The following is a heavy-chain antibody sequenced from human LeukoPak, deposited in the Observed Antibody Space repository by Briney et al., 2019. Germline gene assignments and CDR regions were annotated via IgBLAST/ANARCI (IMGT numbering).Heavy chain of an antibody. CDR3: ASRGYYGDYGDYYYYMDV. J-gene: IGHJ6*03. V-gene: IGHV1-46*01. D-gene: IGHD4-17*01. CDR2: INPSGGST. Sequence: ASVKVSCKASGYTFTSYYMHWVRQAPGQGLEWMGIINPSGGSTSYAQKFQGRVTITADESTSTAYMELSSLRSEDTAVYYCASRGYYGDYGDYYYYMDVWGKGTTVTVSS. CDR1: GYTFTSYY.